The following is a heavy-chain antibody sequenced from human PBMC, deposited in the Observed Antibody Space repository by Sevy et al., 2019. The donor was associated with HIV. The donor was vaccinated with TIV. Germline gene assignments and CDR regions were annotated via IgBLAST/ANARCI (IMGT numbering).Heavy chain of an antibody. Sequence: SETLSLTCAVFGGSFSGYYWSWIRQPPGKGLEWIGEINHSGSTNYNPSLKSRVTMSVDTSKNQFSLKLSSSTAADTAMYYCARGPDYYDSSGYDPWFDPWGQGTLVTVSS. J-gene: IGHJ5*02. CDR1: GGSFSGYY. D-gene: IGHD3-22*01. CDR2: INHSGST. V-gene: IGHV4-34*01. CDR3: ARGPDYYDSSGYDPWFDP.